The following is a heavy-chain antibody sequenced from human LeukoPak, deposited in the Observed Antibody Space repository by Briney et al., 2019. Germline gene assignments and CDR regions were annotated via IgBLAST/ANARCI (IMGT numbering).Heavy chain of an antibody. J-gene: IGHJ4*02. V-gene: IGHV4-34*01. CDR2: INHSGTT. CDR3: ARRPPNSGSYYGPSGLDY. D-gene: IGHD1-26*01. CDR1: GGSFSDYH. Sequence: SETLSLTCAVYGGSFSDYHWSWVRQPPGKGLEWIGEINHSGTTKYNPSLKSRVTISVDTSKNQFSLKLGSVTAADTSVYYCARRPPNSGSYYGPSGLDYWGQGTLVTVSS.